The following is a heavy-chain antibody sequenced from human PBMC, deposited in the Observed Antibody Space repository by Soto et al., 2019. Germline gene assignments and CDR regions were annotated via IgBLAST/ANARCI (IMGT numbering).Heavy chain of an antibody. D-gene: IGHD3-10*01. CDR3: ARQMARGVISYYYYGMDV. Sequence: GESLKISCKGSGYSSTSYWIGWVRQLPGKGLEWMGIIFPGDSDTRYSPSFQGQVTISADRSISTAYLQWSSLKASDTAIYYCARQMARGVISYYYYGMDVWGQGTTVTVSS. J-gene: IGHJ6*02. CDR2: IFPGDSDT. V-gene: IGHV5-51*01. CDR1: GYSSTSYW.